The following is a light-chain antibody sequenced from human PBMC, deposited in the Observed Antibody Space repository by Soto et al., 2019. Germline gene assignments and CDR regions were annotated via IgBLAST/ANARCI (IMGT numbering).Light chain of an antibody. V-gene: IGKV1-17*01. J-gene: IGKJ1*01. CDR2: AAS. CDR1: QSMSSY. CDR3: LQHNTYPWT. Sequence: DIQMTQSPSSLSASVGDRVTITCRASQSMSSYLNWYQQKPGKAPKRLIYAASTLQSGVPSRFSGSGSGTEFTLTISSLQPEDFATYYCLQHNTYPWTFGQGTKVDI.